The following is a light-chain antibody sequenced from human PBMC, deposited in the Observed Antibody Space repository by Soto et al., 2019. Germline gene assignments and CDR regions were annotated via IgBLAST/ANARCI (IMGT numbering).Light chain of an antibody. CDR2: DAS. CDR3: QQYGSSPPIT. J-gene: IGKJ5*01. V-gene: IGKV3D-20*01. Sequence: EIVLTQSPATLSLSPGERATLYCGASQNVSNSYLAWYQQKTGLAPRLLIYDASSRTTGIPDRISGSGYGTDFTLTISRLELEEFAVYYCQQYGSSPPITVGQGTRLEIK. CDR1: QNVSNSY.